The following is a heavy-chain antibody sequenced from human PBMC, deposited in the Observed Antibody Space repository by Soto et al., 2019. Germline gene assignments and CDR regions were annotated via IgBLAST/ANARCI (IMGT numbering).Heavy chain of an antibody. D-gene: IGHD3-22*01. CDR2: IYYSGST. CDR1: GGSISSSSYY. CDR3: ARGAPFNYYDSSGDFDY. V-gene: IGHV4-39*01. J-gene: IGHJ4*02. Sequence: SETLSLTCTVSGGSISSSSYYWGWIRQPPGKGLEWIGSIYYSGSTYYNPSLKSRVTISVATSKNQFSLKLSSVTAADTAVYYCARGAPFNYYDSSGDFDYWGQGTLVTVSS.